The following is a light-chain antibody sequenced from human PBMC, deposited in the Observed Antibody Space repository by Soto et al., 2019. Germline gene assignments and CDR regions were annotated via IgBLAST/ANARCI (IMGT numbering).Light chain of an antibody. CDR3: CSCAGSSVV. Sequence: QSALTQPRSVSGSPGQSVTISCTGTSSDVGGYNFVSWYQQHPGKAPKFMIYDVSNQPTGVPDRFSGSSSGNTASLTISGLQFEDEADYYCCSCAGSSVVFGGGTKLTVL. J-gene: IGLJ2*01. CDR1: SSDVGGYNF. CDR2: DVS. V-gene: IGLV2-11*01.